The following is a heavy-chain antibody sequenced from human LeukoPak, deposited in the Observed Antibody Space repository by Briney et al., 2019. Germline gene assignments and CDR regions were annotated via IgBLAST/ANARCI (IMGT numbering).Heavy chain of an antibody. CDR1: GFTFLSYG. CDR3: ARTSYSGNYYREAFDI. Sequence: PGGSLRLSCAASGFTFLSYGIHWVRQAPGKGLEWVAVISYDGSNKYYADSVKGRFIISRDNSRNTLYLQMSSLRAEDTAIYYCARTSYSGNYYREAFDIWGQGTMVTVSS. J-gene: IGHJ3*02. D-gene: IGHD1-26*01. V-gene: IGHV3-30*03. CDR2: ISYDGSNK.